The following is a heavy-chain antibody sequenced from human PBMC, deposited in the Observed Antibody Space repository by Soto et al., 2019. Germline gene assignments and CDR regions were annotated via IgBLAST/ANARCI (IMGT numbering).Heavy chain of an antibody. CDR1: GGSISSSSYY. Sequence: PSETLSLTCTVSGGSISSSSYYWGWIRQPPGKGLEWIGSIYYSGSTYYNPSLKSRVTISVDTSKNQFSLKLSSVTAADTAVYYCARQGLVAGTNWFDPWGQGTLVTVSS. CDR2: IYYSGST. D-gene: IGHD6-19*01. CDR3: ARQGLVAGTNWFDP. V-gene: IGHV4-39*01. J-gene: IGHJ5*02.